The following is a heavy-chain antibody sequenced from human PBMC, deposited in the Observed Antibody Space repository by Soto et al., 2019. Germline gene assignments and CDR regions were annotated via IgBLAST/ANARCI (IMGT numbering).Heavy chain of an antibody. CDR3: AKRREGSMDV. J-gene: IGHJ6*02. D-gene: IGHD1-26*01. CDR2: ISYDGSNK. CDR1: GFTFSSYG. V-gene: IGHV3-30*18. Sequence: PGGSLRLSCAASGFTFSSYGMHWVRRAPGKGLEWVAVISYDGSNKYYADSVKGRFTISRDNSKNTLYLQMNSLRAEDTAVYYCAKRREGSMDVWGQGTTVTVSS.